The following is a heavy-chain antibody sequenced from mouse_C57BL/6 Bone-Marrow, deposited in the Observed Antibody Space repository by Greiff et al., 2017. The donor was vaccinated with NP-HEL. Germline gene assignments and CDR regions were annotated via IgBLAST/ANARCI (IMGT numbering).Heavy chain of an antibody. V-gene: IGHV10-1*01. CDR1: GFSFNTYA. CDR2: IRSKSNNYAT. CDR3: VRNYYGDY. Sequence: EVKLVASGGGLVQPKGSLKLSCAASGFSFNTYAMNWVRQAPGTGLEWVARIRSKSNNYATYYADSVKDRFTISRDDSESMLYLQMNNLKTEDTAMYYCVRNYYGDYWGQGTTLTVSS. J-gene: IGHJ2*01.